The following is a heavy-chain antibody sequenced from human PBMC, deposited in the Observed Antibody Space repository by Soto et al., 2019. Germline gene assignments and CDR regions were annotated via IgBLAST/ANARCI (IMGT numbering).Heavy chain of an antibody. D-gene: IGHD1-26*01. CDR1: GFTFINNC. CDR3: VRGRPDDYYYGMDV. V-gene: IGHV3-53*02. CDR2: TYSNHTT. Sequence: EVQLVETGGGLIQPGGSLRLSCAASGFTFINNCMSWVRQAPGKGLEWVAVTYSNHTTSYAESVRGRFTISRDNSKNTLSLQMDSLRADVKAVYFCVRGRPDDYYYGMDVWGQGTTVTVSS. J-gene: IGHJ6*02.